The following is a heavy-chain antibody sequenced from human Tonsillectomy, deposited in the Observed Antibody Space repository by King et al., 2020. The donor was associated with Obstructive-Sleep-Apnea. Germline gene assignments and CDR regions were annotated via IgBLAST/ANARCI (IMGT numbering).Heavy chain of an antibody. Sequence: VQLVESGGGVVQPGRSLRLSCAASGFTFSSYGMHWVRQAPGKGLEWVAVISYDGSNKYYADSVKGRFTVSRDNSKNTLYLQMNSLGPEDTAGYYCAKEMIAAAATGGMDVWGQGTTVTVSS. V-gene: IGHV3-30*18. CDR2: ISYDGSNK. CDR3: AKEMIAAAATGGMDV. D-gene: IGHD6-13*01. J-gene: IGHJ6*02. CDR1: GFTFSSYG.